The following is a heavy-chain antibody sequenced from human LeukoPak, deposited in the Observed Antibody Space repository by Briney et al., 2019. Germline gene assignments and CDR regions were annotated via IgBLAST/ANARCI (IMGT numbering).Heavy chain of an antibody. V-gene: IGHV1-69*13. J-gene: IGHJ5*02. Sequence: SVKVSCKASGGTFSSYAISWVRQAPGQGLEWMGGIIPIFGTANYAQKFQGRVTITADESTSTAYMELSSLRSEDTAVYYCARDPRYCSSTSCPPWGQGTLVTVSS. D-gene: IGHD2-2*01. CDR3: ARDPRYCSSTSCPP. CDR2: IIPIFGTA. CDR1: GGTFSSYA.